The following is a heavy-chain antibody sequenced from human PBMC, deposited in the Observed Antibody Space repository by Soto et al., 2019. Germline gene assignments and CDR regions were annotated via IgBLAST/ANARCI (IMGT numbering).Heavy chain of an antibody. Sequence: QITLKESGPSLVKPTQTLTLTCTFSGFSLSTGGVGVGWIRQPPGKALECLALIYWDDDKRYSPSLRSRLTVTKDTSKNQVVLTMTNMDPVDTATYYCAHSRCGGDCLQSYSSHYYYGMDVWGQGTTVTVSS. CDR1: GFSLSTGGVG. J-gene: IGHJ6*02. CDR2: IYWDDDK. V-gene: IGHV2-5*02. CDR3: AHSRCGGDCLQSYSSHYYYGMDV. D-gene: IGHD2-21*02.